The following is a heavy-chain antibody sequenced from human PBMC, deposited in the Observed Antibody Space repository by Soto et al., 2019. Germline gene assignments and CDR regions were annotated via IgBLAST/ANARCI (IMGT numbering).Heavy chain of an antibody. Sequence: GGSLRLSCAASGFTFSSYSINWVRQAPGKGLEWVSSISSSSSYIYYADSVKGRFTISRDNAKNSLYLQMNSLRAEDTAVYYCARRGSGYYDSSGNYYYYGMDVWGQGTTVTVSS. CDR1: GFTFSSYS. V-gene: IGHV3-21*01. D-gene: IGHD3-22*01. CDR2: ISSSSSYI. CDR3: ARRGSGYYDSSGNYYYYGMDV. J-gene: IGHJ6*02.